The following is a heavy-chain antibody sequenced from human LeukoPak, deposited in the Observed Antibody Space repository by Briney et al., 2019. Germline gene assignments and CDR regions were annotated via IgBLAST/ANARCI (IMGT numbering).Heavy chain of an antibody. J-gene: IGHJ4*02. CDR1: GYTFTGYY. CDR2: INSNSGAT. Sequence: ASVKVSCTASGYTFTGYYMDWVRQAPGRGLEWMGWINSNSGATHDAQKFQGRVTMTRDTSISTAYMELSRLRSDDTAVYYCARDRGYNGYDYWGQGTLVTVSS. D-gene: IGHD5-12*01. CDR3: ARDRGYNGYDY. V-gene: IGHV1-2*02.